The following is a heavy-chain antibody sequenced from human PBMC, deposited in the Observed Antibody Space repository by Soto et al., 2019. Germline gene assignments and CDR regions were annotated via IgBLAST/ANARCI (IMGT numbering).Heavy chain of an antibody. V-gene: IGHV4-39*07. CDR1: GGSVSSSSYY. CDR2: IYYSGST. Sequence: SETLSLTCTVSGGSVSSSSYYWGWIRQPPGKGLEWIASIYYSGSTYYNPSLKSRVTVSVDTSKNQFSLKLSSVTAADTAVYYCAREKPGGIPLPSNWFDPWGKGTLVTVPS. D-gene: IGHD1-20*01. J-gene: IGHJ5*02. CDR3: AREKPGGIPLPSNWFDP.